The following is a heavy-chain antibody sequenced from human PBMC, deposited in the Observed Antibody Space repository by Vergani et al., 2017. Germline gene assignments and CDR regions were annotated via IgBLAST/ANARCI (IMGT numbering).Heavy chain of an antibody. CDR2: IDPSDSYT. V-gene: IGHV5-10-1*03. Sequence: EVQLVQSGAEVKKPGESLRISCKGSGYSFTSYWISWVRQMPGKGLEWMGRIDPSDSYTNYSPSFQGHVTISADKSISTAYLQWSSLKASDTAMYYCARSRVGVATVSVAVSFDYWGQGTLVTVSS. D-gene: IGHD6-19*01. CDR1: GYSFTSYW. J-gene: IGHJ4*02. CDR3: ARSRVGVATVSVAVSFDY.